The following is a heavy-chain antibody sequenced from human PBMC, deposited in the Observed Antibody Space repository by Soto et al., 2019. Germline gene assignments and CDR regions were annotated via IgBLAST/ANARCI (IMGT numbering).Heavy chain of an antibody. CDR1: GGSLSPNY. CDR3: ARTPLL. CDR2: IYYSGST. J-gene: IGHJ4*02. D-gene: IGHD1-26*01. Sequence: SETLSLTCTVSGGSLSPNYWTWIRQPPGKGLEWVGYIYYSGSTYYNPSLRSRVTISVDTSKNQFSLKLSSVTAADTAVYYCARTPLLWGQGTLVTVSS. V-gene: IGHV4-59*06.